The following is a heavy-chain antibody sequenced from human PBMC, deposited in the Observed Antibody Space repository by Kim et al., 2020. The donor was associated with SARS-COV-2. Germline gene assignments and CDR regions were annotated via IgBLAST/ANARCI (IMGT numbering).Heavy chain of an antibody. D-gene: IGHD6-13*01. J-gene: IGHJ3*02. CDR3: ARHLKAAGHAFDI. V-gene: IGHV4-39*01. Sequence: TRALRSRVTISVDTSKNQCSRRLSSGTAADTAVYYCARHLKAAGHAFDIWGQGTMVTVSS.